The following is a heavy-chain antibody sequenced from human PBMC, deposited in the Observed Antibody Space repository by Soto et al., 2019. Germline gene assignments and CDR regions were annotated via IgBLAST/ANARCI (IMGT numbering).Heavy chain of an antibody. CDR1: GGSISSYY. V-gene: IGHV4-59*08. CDR3: ARRYGVSFDY. D-gene: IGHD4-17*01. CDR2: IYYSGST. Sequence: PSETLSLTCTVSGGSISSYYWSWIRQPPGKGPEWIGYIYYSGSTNYNPSLKSRVTISVDTSKNQFSLKLSSVTAADTAVYYCARRYGVSFDYWGPGTLVTLAS. J-gene: IGHJ4*02.